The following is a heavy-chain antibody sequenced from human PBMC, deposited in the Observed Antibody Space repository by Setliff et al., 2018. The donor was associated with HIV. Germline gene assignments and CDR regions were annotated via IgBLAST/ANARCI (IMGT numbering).Heavy chain of an antibody. CDR3: ARPTNIDTLYYGSQSFYMYYYGMDV. CDR1: GFTFSTYW. V-gene: IGHV3-7*01. Sequence: GGSLRLSCAASGFTFSTYWMIWVRQAPGKGLEWVATITAERSDKNYPDSVKGRFTISRDNAKNSLYLQMNSLRAEDTAVYFCARPTNIDTLYYGSQSFYMYYYGMDVWGQGITVTVSS. D-gene: IGHD3-10*01. J-gene: IGHJ6*02. CDR2: ITAERSDK.